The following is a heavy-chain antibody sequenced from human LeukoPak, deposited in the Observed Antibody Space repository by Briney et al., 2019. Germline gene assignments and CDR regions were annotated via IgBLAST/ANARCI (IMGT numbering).Heavy chain of an antibody. V-gene: IGHV4-39*07. CDR3: ARVYWGLYYHYMDV. Sequence: PSETLSLTCTVSGGSISSSSYYWGWIRQPPGKGLEWIGSIYYSGSTYYNPSLKSRVTISVDTSKNQFSLKLSSVTAADTAVYYCARVYWGLYYHYMDVWGKGTTVTISS. CDR1: GGSISSSSYY. J-gene: IGHJ6*03. D-gene: IGHD7-27*01. CDR2: IYYSGST.